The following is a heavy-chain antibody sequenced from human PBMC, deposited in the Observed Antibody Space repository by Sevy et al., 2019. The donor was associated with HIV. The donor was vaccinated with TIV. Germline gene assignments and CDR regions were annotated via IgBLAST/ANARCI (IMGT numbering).Heavy chain of an antibody. CDR1: GYTFTSYG. CDR2: ISAYNGNT. J-gene: IGHJ5*02. Sequence: ASVKVSCKASGYTFTSYGISWVRQAPGQGLEWMGWISAYNGNTNYAQTLQGRVTMTTDTSTRTAYMELRSLRSDDTAVYYCARAVVVPAAIRGDWFDPWGQGTLVTVSS. D-gene: IGHD2-2*02. CDR3: ARAVVVPAAIRGDWFDP. V-gene: IGHV1-18*01.